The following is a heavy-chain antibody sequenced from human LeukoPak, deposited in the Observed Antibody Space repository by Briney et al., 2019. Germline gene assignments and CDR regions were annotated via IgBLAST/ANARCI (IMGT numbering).Heavy chain of an antibody. Sequence: GGSLRLSCAASGFTFRNYGMHWVRQAPVKGLEWVTFIRYDGTNKNYADSVKGRFTVSRDNSKNTLYLQMNSLRAEDTAVYYCAKDLYQCINGWPLDYRGQGTLVIVSS. CDR1: GFTFRNYG. CDR2: IRYDGTNK. CDR3: AKDLYQCINGWPLDY. D-gene: IGHD2-8*01. J-gene: IGHJ4*02. V-gene: IGHV3-30*02.